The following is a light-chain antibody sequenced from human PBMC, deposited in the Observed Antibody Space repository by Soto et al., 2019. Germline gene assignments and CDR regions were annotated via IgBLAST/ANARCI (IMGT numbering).Light chain of an antibody. J-gene: IGLJ2*01. CDR1: SSDVGVYNY. CDR3: SSYTTSRTLV. Sequence: QSVLTQPASVSGSPGQSITISCTGTSSDVGVYNYVSWYQHHPGKAPKLMIYEVSNRPSGVSNRFSGSKSGNTASLTISGLQTEDEADYYCSSYTTSRTLVFGGGTKLTVL. CDR2: EVS. V-gene: IGLV2-14*01.